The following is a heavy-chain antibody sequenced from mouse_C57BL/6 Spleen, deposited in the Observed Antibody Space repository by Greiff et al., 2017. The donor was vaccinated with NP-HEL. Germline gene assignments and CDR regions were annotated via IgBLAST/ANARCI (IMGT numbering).Heavy chain of an antibody. CDR1: GYSFTGYY. CDR3: AKNPHDDYGNSYHFDY. D-gene: IGHD1-1*01. J-gene: IGHJ2*01. CDR2: LNPSPGGT. Sequence: VQLQQSGPELVKPGASVKISCKASGYSFTGYYMNWVKPSPEQSLEWIGALNPSPGGTTYNQKFKAKATLTVDKSSSTAYMQRKSLTSEDSAVYYGAKNPHDDYGNSYHFDYWGQGTTLTVSS. V-gene: IGHV1-42*01.